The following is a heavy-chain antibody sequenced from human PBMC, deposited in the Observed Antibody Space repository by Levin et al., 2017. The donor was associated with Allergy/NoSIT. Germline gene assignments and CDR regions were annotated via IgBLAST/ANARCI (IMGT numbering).Heavy chain of an antibody. CDR1: GGSFSGYY. Sequence: SETLSLTCAVYGGSFSGYYWSWIRQPPGKGLEWIGEINHSGSTNYNPSLKSRVTISVDTSKNQFSLKLSSVTAADTAVYYCARGFMTRLFGMDVWGQGTTVTVSS. D-gene: IGHD3-16*01. CDR2: INHSGST. V-gene: IGHV4-34*01. CDR3: ARGFMTRLFGMDV. J-gene: IGHJ6*02.